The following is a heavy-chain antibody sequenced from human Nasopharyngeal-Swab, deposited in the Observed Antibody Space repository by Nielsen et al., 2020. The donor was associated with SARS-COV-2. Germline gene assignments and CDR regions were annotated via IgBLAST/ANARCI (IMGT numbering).Heavy chain of an antibody. CDR3: ARDVGGRDNY. J-gene: IGHJ4*02. Sequence: GESLKISCAASGFSCRTYWMHWVRQSPGKGLLWVSRIDTDGAITNYADSVKGRFTISRDNAKNTLYLQMNSLRADDTAVYYCARDVGGRDNYWGQGALVTVSS. CDR1: GFSCRTYW. CDR2: IDTDGAIT. V-gene: IGHV3-74*01. D-gene: IGHD2-15*01.